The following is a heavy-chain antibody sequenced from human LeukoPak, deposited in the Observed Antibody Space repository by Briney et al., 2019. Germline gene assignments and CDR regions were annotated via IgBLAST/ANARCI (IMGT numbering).Heavy chain of an antibody. CDR3: ARDLNWACDY. Sequence: GGSLRLSCAASGFTFSNYGMKWVRQAPGKGLEWVSYISSDRRNVYYADSVKGRFTISRDNAENSLYLQMNSLRADDTAVYYCARDLNWACDYWGQGTLVTVSS. J-gene: IGHJ4*02. CDR1: GFTFSNYG. V-gene: IGHV3-48*01. D-gene: IGHD7-27*01. CDR2: ISSDRRNV.